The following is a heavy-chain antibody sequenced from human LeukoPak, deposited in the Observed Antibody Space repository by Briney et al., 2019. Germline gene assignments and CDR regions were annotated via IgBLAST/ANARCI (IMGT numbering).Heavy chain of an antibody. V-gene: IGHV5-51*01. D-gene: IGHD2-2*03. CDR1: GYSFPTYW. CDR3: ARPPSRGYSSSFEY. J-gene: IGHJ4*02. CDR2: IYPDESNI. Sequence: GESLKISCKGSGYSFPTYWIAWVRQMPGKGLEWMGIIYPDESNIRYSPSFQGQVTISADKSISTAYLQWSSLKASDTAMYYCARPPSRGYSSSFEYWGPGTLVTVSS.